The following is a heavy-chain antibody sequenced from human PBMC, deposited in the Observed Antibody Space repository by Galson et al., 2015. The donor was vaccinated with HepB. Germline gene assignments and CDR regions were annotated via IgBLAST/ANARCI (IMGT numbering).Heavy chain of an antibody. V-gene: IGHV3-66*02. CDR2: IYSGGST. D-gene: IGHD3-10*01. Sequence: SLRLSCAASGFTVSSNYMTWVRQAPGKGLEWVSLIYSGGSTYYADSVKGRFTISRDNSKNTLYLQMNSLRAEDTAVYYCARVRIDYYASDYWGQGTLVTVSS. CDR3: ARVRIDYYASDY. J-gene: IGHJ4*02. CDR1: GFTVSSNY.